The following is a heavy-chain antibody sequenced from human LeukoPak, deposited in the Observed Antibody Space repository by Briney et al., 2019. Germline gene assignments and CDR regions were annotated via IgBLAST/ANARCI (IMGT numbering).Heavy chain of an antibody. J-gene: IGHJ4*02. CDR1: GYTFTSYA. V-gene: IGHV1-3*01. CDR3: APQSIAATGAFDY. Sequence: ASVKVSCKASGYTFTSYAMHWVRQAPGQRLEWMGWINAGNGNTKYSQKFQGRVTITRDTSASTAYMELSRLRSDDTAVYYCAPQSIAATGAFDYWGQGTLVTVSS. CDR2: INAGNGNT. D-gene: IGHD6-13*01.